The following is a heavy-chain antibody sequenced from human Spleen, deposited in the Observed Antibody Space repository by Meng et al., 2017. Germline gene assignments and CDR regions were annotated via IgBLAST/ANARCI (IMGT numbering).Heavy chain of an antibody. CDR1: GGSFSDYY. Sequence: QVALQQWGAGLLKPSETLSLTCVVSGGSFSDYYWSWIRQPPGKGLEWIGEINHSGSTNYNPSLESRATISVETSQNKLSLKLSSVTAADSAVYYCARGPTTVAHDFDYWGQGTLVTVSS. CDR3: ARGPTTVAHDFDY. CDR2: INHSGST. D-gene: IGHD4-11*01. J-gene: IGHJ4*02. V-gene: IGHV4-34*01.